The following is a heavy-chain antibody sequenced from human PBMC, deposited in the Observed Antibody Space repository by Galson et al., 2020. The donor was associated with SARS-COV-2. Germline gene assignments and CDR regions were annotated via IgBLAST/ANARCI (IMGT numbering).Heavy chain of an antibody. CDR1: GFSLSTSGVG. V-gene: IGHV2-5*02. D-gene: IGHD3-10*01. Sequence: KMSGPTLVKPTQTLTLTCTFSGFSLSTSGVGVGWIRQPPGKALEWLALIYWDDDKRYSPSLKSRLTIPKDTSKNQVVLTMTNMDPVDTATYYCAHHIWFGELLYFDYWGQGTLVTVSS. J-gene: IGHJ4*02. CDR2: IYWDDDK. CDR3: AHHIWFGELLYFDY.